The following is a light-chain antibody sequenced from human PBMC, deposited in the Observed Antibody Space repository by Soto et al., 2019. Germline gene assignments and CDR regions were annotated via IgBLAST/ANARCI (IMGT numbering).Light chain of an antibody. J-gene: IGLJ2*01. CDR2: EDN. CDR1: SGSIASNS. V-gene: IGLV6-57*01. Sequence: NFMLTQPHSASESPGKTVTISSTRSSGSIASNSVQWYQQLPGSSPTTVIYEDNQRPSGVPDRFSGSIDSSSNSASLTISGLKTEDEADYYCQSYGSGNHGVFGGGTKVTVL. CDR3: QSYGSGNHGV.